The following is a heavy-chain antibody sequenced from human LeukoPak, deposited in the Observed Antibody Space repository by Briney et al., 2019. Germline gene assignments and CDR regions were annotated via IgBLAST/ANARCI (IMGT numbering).Heavy chain of an antibody. D-gene: IGHD2-21*02. J-gene: IGHJ4*02. CDR3: ARGGAAYCGGDCYFDY. CDR2: IIPIFGTA. Sequence: ASVKVSCKASGGTFSSYATSWVRQAPGQGLEWMGGIIPIFGTANYAQKFQGRVTITADESTSTAYMELSSLRSEDTAVYYCARGGAAYCGGDCYFDYWGQGTLVTVSS. V-gene: IGHV1-69*13. CDR1: GGTFSSYA.